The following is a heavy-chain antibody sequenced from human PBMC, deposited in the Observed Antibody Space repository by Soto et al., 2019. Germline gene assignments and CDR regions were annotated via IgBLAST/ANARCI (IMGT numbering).Heavy chain of an antibody. V-gene: IGHV4-30-2*01. CDR3: ARVHDYSNVLGWFDP. CDR1: GGSISSGGYS. Sequence: QLQLQESGSGLVKPSQTLSLTCAVSGGSISSGGYSWSWIRQPPGKGLEWIGYIYHSGSTYYNPSLKSRVTISVDRSKNQFSLKLSSVTAADTAVYYCARVHDYSNVLGWFDPWGQGTLVTVSS. D-gene: IGHD4-4*01. J-gene: IGHJ5*02. CDR2: IYHSGST.